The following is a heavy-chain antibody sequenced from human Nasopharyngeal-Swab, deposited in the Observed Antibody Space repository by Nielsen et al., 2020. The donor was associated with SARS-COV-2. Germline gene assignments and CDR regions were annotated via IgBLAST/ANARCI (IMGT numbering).Heavy chain of an antibody. CDR2: ISHNIGT. V-gene: IGHV4-59*11. J-gene: IGHJ5*02. CDR1: GVSITSQY. Sequence: SETLSLTCTVSGVSITSQYWSWIRQPPGKGLEWIGYISHNIGTSYNPSLKSRVTMFMDTSKNQFSLRLTSVTAADTAVYYCAKEGATGWFDPCGQGTLVTVSS. CDR3: AKEGATGWFDP.